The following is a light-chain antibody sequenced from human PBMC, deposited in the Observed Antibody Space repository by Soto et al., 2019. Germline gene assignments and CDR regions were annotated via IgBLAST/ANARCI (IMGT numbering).Light chain of an antibody. CDR3: QQRSNCPLT. J-gene: IGKJ4*01. CDR1: QSVSSY. V-gene: IGKV3-11*01. Sequence: EIVLTQSPATLSLSPGERATLSCRASQSVSSYLAWYQQKPGQAPRLLIYDASTRATGIPARFSGSGSGTDFTLTISSLEPEDFAVYYCQQRSNCPLTFGGGTNVEIK. CDR2: DAS.